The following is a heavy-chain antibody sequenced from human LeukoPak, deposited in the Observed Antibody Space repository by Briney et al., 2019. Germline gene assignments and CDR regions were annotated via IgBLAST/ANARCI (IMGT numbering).Heavy chain of an antibody. Sequence: GGSLRLSCTASGFTFSTYGMHWVRQAPGKGLEWVTLISYDGSTKYYSDSVKGRFTLSRDNSKNTLYLQMNSLKTEDTAVYYCTSGLYGINSVVRDFWGQGTLVTVSS. V-gene: IGHV3-30*03. CDR2: ISYDGSTK. J-gene: IGHJ4*02. CDR1: GFTFSTYG. D-gene: IGHD4-23*01. CDR3: TSGLYGINSVVRDF.